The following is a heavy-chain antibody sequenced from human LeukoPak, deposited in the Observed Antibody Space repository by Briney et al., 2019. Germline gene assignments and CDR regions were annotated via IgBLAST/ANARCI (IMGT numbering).Heavy chain of an antibody. CDR3: ARGHANWNYDY. D-gene: IGHD1-7*01. V-gene: IGHV3-7*01. Sequence: GGSLRLTCAVSGFTFSTYWMSWVRQAPGKGLEWVANIKQDGSEKYYVDSVKGRFTISRDNAKNSLYLQMNSLRAEDTAVYYCARGHANWNYDYWGQGTLVTVSS. CDR2: IKQDGSEK. CDR1: GFTFSTYW. J-gene: IGHJ4*02.